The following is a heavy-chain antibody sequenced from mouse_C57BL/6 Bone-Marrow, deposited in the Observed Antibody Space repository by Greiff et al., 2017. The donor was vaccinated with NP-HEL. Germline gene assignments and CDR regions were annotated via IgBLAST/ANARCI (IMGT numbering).Heavy chain of an antibody. J-gene: IGHJ4*01. Sequence: VHVKQSGPVLVKPGASVKMSCKASGYTFTDYYMNWVKQSHGKSLEWIGVINPYNGGTSYNQKFKGKATLTVDKSSSTAYMELNSLTSEDSAVYYCAREYYYAMDYWGQGTSVTVSS. CDR2: INPYNGGT. CDR3: AREYYYAMDY. CDR1: GYTFTDYY. V-gene: IGHV1-19*01.